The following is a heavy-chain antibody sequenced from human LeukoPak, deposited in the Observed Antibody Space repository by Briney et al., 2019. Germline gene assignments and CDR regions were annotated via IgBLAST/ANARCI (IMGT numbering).Heavy chain of an antibody. CDR2: INPNSGGT. D-gene: IGHD6-13*01. J-gene: IGHJ1*01. Sequence: ASVKVSCKASGYTFTGYYMHWVRQAPGQGLEWMGWINPNSGGTNYAQKFQGRVTMTRDTSISTAYMELSRLRSDDTAVYYCARVYSSSGAAEYFQHWGQGTLVTVSS. V-gene: IGHV1-2*02. CDR3: ARVYSSSGAAEYFQH. CDR1: GYTFTGYY.